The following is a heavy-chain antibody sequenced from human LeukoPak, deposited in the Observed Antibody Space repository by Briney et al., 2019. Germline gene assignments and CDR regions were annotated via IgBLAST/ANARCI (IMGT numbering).Heavy chain of an antibody. J-gene: IGHJ4*02. CDR2: ISDNKHYI. D-gene: IGHD2/OR15-2a*01. V-gene: IGHV3-21*01. CDR3: ARAMAGPAGEYYLDY. Sequence: PGGSLRLSCAASGFSFSTYNMNWVRQAPGKGLEWVSSISDNKHYIYYADSVKGRFTVSRDNAKNSLYLQMNSLRAEDTAEYYCARAMAGPAGEYYLDYWGRGTLVTVSS. CDR1: GFSFSTYN.